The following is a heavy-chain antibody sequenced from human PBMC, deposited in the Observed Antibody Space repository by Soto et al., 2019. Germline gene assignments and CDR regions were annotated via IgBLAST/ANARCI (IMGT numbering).Heavy chain of an antibody. V-gene: IGHV3-23*01. CDR3: AKKEAAAGIRSGNWFDP. D-gene: IGHD6-13*01. CDR2: ISGSGGST. J-gene: IGHJ5*02. CDR1: GFTFSSYA. Sequence: GGSLRLSCAASGFTFSSYAMSWARQAPGKGLEWVSAISGSGGSTYYADSVKGRFTISRDNSKNTLYLQMNSLRAEDTAVYYCAKKEAAAGIRSGNWFDPWGQGTLVTVSS.